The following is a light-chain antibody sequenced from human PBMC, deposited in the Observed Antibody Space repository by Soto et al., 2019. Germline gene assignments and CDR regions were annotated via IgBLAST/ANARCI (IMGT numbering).Light chain of an antibody. CDR2: RAS. Sequence: DTQMTQSPSTLSASVGDTVTITCRDSQSINSWLAWYQQKPGKAPNLLIHRASTLQSGVPSRFSGSGSVTEFTRTITCLQPDDFATYYCQRYNTYPCSFGQGAKVEIK. CDR3: QRYNTYPCS. V-gene: IGKV1-5*03. J-gene: IGKJ2*04. CDR1: QSINSW.